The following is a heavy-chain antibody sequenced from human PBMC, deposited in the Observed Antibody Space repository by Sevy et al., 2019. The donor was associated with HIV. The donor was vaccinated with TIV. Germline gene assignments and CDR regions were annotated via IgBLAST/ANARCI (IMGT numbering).Heavy chain of an antibody. CDR1: GFTFSSYS. J-gene: IGHJ3*01. CDR2: IISSSRYI. CDR3: ASAGVVIEKDALDF. V-gene: IGHV3-21*01. Sequence: GGSLRFSCAASGFTFSSYSMNWVRQAPGKGLEWVSSIISSSRYIYYPDSVRGRFTISRDNAKNSLYLQMNSLRAEDTAVYYCASAGVVIEKDALDFRGQGTMVTVSS. D-gene: IGHD3-3*01.